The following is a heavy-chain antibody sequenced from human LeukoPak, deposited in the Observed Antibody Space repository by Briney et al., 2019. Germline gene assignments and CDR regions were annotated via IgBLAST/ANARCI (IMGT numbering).Heavy chain of an antibody. CDR3: ARNRQYTGYGYNIDV. Sequence: ASVKVSCKASGYTFTGYYMHWVRQAPGQGLEWMGWINPNSGGTNYAQKFQGRVTMTRDTSISTAYMELSRLRSDDTAVYYCARNRQYTGYGYNIDVWGKGTTVTISS. V-gene: IGHV1-2*02. J-gene: IGHJ6*03. CDR2: INPNSGGT. D-gene: IGHD5-12*01. CDR1: GYTFTGYY.